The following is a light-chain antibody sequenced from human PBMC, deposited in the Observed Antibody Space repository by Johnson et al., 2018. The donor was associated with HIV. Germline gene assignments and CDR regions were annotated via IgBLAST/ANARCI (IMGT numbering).Light chain of an antibody. J-gene: IGLJ1*01. CDR3: GTWDTSLSAPYV. Sequence: QSVLTQPPSVSAAPRQKVTISCSGSSSNIGKNYVSWYRHLPGTAPKLLIYENNKRPSGIPDRFSGSKSGTSATLGITGLQSGDEADYYCGTWDTSLSAPYVFGTGTKVTVL. V-gene: IGLV1-51*01. CDR2: ENN. CDR1: SSNIGKNY.